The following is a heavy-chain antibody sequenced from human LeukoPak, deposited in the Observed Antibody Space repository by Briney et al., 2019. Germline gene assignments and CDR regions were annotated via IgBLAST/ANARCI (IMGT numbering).Heavy chain of an antibody. CDR3: ARGPWVNYYFDY. J-gene: IGHJ4*02. CDR1: GYSFSNYW. D-gene: IGHD5-24*01. V-gene: IGHV5-51*01. CDR2: IYPGDSDI. Sequence: ESLKISCKGSGYSFSNYWVGWVRQMPGKGLEWMGIIYPGDSDIKYSPSFQGQVTISADKSITTAFLQWSSLKASDTAIYYCARGPWVNYYFDYWGQGTLVTVSS.